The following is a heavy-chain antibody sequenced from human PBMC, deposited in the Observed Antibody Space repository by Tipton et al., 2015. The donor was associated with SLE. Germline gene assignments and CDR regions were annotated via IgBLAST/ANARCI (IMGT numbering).Heavy chain of an antibody. Sequence: LSLTCAASGFTFSDYYMSWIRQAPGKGLEWVSYISSSGSTIYYADSVKGRFTISRDNAKNALYLQMNSLRAEATAVYYCAGYDFWSGYYHFDYWGQGTLVTVSS. CDR2: ISSSGSTI. J-gene: IGHJ4*02. CDR1: GFTFSDYY. CDR3: AGYDFWSGYYHFDY. D-gene: IGHD3-3*01. V-gene: IGHV3-11*04.